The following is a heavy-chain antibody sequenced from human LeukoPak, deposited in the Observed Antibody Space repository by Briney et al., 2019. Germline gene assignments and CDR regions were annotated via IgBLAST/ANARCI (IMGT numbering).Heavy chain of an antibody. V-gene: IGHV3-7*04. CDR1: GFTFSSYW. CDR3: ARVTRTRTYYYDSSGSLFDY. CDR2: IKQDGSEK. D-gene: IGHD3-22*01. J-gene: IGHJ4*02. Sequence: GGSLRLSCAASGFTFSSYWMSWVRQAPGKGLEWVANIKQDGSEKYYVDSVKGRFTISRDNAKNSLYLQMNSLSAEDTAVYYCARVTRTRTYYYDSSGSLFDYWGQGTLVTVSS.